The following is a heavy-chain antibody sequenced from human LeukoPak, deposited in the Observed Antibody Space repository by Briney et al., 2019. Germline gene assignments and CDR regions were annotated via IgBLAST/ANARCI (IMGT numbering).Heavy chain of an antibody. V-gene: IGHV3-30*04. CDR2: ISYDGSNK. J-gene: IGHJ4*02. D-gene: IGHD3-22*01. Sequence: QAGGSLRLSYAASGFTFSSYAMHWVRQAPGKGLEWVAVISYDGSNKYYADSVKGRFTISRDNSKNTLYLQMNSLRAEDTAVYYCARGSSGYYYWGQGTLVTVSS. CDR1: GFTFSSYA. CDR3: ARGSSGYYY.